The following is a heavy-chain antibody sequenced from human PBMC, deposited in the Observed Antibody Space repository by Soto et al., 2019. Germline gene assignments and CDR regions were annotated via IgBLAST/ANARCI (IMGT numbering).Heavy chain of an antibody. D-gene: IGHD1-26*01. CDR3: ARQIVGATNEVYYFVY. V-gene: IGHV3-7*03. CDR2: IKQDGSEK. J-gene: IGHJ4*02. CDR1: GFTFSSYW. Sequence: EVQLVESGGGLVQPGGSLRLSCAASGFTFSSYWMSWVRQAPGKGLEWVANIKQDGSEKYYVDSVKGRFTISRDNAKNSLYLQMKSLRAEDTAVYYCARQIVGATNEVYYFVYWVQGTLVTVSS.